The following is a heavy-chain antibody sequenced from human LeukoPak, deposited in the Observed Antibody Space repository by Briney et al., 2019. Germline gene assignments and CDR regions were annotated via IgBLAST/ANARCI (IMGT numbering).Heavy chain of an antibody. CDR3: AKDSRDIVVVTAPDY. V-gene: IGHV3-23*01. CDR1: GFTFSRYW. Sequence: GGSLRLSCAASGFTFSRYWMSWVRQAPGKGLEWVSAISGSGGSTYYADSVKGRFTISRDNSKNTLYLQMNSLRAEDTAVYYCAKDSRDIVVVTAPDYWGQGTLVTVSS. CDR2: ISGSGGST. D-gene: IGHD2-15*01. J-gene: IGHJ4*02.